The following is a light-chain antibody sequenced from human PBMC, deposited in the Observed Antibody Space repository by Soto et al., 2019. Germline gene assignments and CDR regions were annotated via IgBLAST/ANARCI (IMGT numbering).Light chain of an antibody. CDR2: EGS. CDR3: CSYAGSSPFHVV. V-gene: IGLV2-23*03. Sequence: QSVLTQPASVSGSPGQSITISCTGTSSDVGSYNLVSWYQQHPGKAPKLMIYEGSKRPSGVSNRFSGSKSGNTASLTISGLQAEDEVDYYCCSYAGSSPFHVVFGGGTKVTVL. CDR1: SSDVGSYNL. J-gene: IGLJ2*01.